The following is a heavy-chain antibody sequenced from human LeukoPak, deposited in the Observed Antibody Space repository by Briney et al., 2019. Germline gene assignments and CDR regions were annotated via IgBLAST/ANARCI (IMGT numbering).Heavy chain of an antibody. CDR1: GGSISSGGYS. CDR2: IYHSGST. V-gene: IGHV4-30-2*01. J-gene: IGHJ4*02. Sequence: PSQTLSLTCAVSGGSISSGGYSWSWIRQPPGKGLEWIGYIYHSGSTYYNPSLKSRVTISVDRSKNQFSLKLSSVTAADTAVYYCARVWLGDYYLDYWGQGTLVTVSS. D-gene: IGHD4-17*01. CDR3: ARVWLGDYYLDY.